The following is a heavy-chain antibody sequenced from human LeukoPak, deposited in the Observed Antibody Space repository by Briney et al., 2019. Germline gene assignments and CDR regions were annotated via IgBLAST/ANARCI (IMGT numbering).Heavy chain of an antibody. D-gene: IGHD4-17*01. CDR1: GFTFSSYA. J-gene: IGHJ6*02. CDR2: ISGSAGST. CDR3: AKHDYDYYYYYGMDV. Sequence: GGSLRFSCAASGFTFSSYAMSWVRQAPGKGLEWVSVISGSAGSTYYAGSVKGRFTISRDNSRNTLNLQMNSLRAEDTAVYYCAKHDYDYYYYYGMDVWGQGTTVTVSS. V-gene: IGHV3-23*01.